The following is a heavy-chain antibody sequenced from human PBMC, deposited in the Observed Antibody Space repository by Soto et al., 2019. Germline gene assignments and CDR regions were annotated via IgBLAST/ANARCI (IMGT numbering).Heavy chain of an antibody. CDR1: GGSISSGDYY. D-gene: IGHD2-15*01. Sequence: SETLSLNCTVSGGSISSGDYYWSWIRQPPGKGLEWIGYIYYSGSTYYNPSLKSRVTISVDTSKNQFSLKLSSVTAAGTAVYYCARDRYSVWFDPWGQGTLVTVSS. CDR3: ARDRYSVWFDP. J-gene: IGHJ5*02. CDR2: IYYSGST. V-gene: IGHV4-30-4*01.